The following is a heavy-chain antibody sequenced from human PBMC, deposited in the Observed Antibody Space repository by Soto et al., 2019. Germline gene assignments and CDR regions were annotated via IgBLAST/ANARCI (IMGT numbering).Heavy chain of an antibody. V-gene: IGHV1-18*01. Sequence: QVPLVQSGGEVKKPGVAVKVSCKASGYTFTTFGIGWVRQAPGQGLEWMGWISAYSGNTEYPEKLQGRVTMTIDTSTSTTYMELRSLRSDDTAVYYCARAFCSGGSCYLDYWGQGALVTVSS. D-gene: IGHD2-15*01. CDR3: ARAFCSGGSCYLDY. J-gene: IGHJ4*02. CDR1: GYTFTTFG. CDR2: ISAYSGNT.